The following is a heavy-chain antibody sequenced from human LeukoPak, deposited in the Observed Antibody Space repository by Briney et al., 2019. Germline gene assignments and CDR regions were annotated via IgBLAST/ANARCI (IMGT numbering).Heavy chain of an antibody. CDR3: AKAYDSSGRDAFDI. CDR1: GFTFSSYG. D-gene: IGHD3-22*01. V-gene: IGHV3-30*02. J-gene: IGHJ3*02. Sequence: GRSLRLSCAASGFTFSSYGMHWVRQAPGRGLEWVAFIRYDGSNKYYADSVKGRFTISRDNSKNTLYLQMNSLRAEDTAEYYCAKAYDSSGRDAFDIWGQGTMVTVSS. CDR2: IRYDGSNK.